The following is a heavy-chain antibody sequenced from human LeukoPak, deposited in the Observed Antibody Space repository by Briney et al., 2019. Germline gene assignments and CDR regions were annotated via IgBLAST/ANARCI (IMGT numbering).Heavy chain of an antibody. CDR3: ARGILGKGYFDL. CDR2: IYYSGST. Sequence: PSETLSLTCTVSGGSISSGDYYWSWIRQPPGKGLEWIGSIYYSGSTYYNPSLKSRVTISVDTSKNQFSLKLSSVTAADTAVYYCARGILGKGYFDLWGRDTLATVSS. D-gene: IGHD3-3*01. V-gene: IGHV4-39*01. CDR1: GGSISSGDYY. J-gene: IGHJ2*01.